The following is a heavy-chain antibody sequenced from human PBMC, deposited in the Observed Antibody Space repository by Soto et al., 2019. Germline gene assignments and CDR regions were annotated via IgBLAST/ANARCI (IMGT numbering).Heavy chain of an antibody. CDR3: GRDLGLGAVSY. D-gene: IGHD1-26*01. J-gene: IGHJ4*02. CDR2: INPSDGSA. CDR1: GYTFTSYY. V-gene: IGHV1-46*01. Sequence: QVQLVQSGAEVMRPGASVKVSCKASGYTFTSYYIPWVRHAPGQGLEWMGMINPSDGSASYAQKFQGRVTMTRDTSTSTVYMELSSLKSEGTAVYYCGRDLGLGAVSYWGQGTLVTASS.